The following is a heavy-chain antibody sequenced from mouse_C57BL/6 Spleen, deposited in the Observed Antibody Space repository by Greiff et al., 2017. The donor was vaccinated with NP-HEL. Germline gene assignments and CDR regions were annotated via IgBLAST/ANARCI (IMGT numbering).Heavy chain of an antibody. J-gene: IGHJ2*01. Sequence: EVKLVESGGDLVKPGGSLKLSCAASGFTFSSYGMSWVRQTPDKRLEWVATISSGGSYTYYPDSVKGRFTISRDNAKNTLYLQMSSLKSEDTAMYYCASNTEGVHYFDYWGQGTTLTVSS. V-gene: IGHV5-6*01. CDR2: ISSGGSYT. CDR1: GFTFSSYG. D-gene: IGHD2-14*01. CDR3: ASNTEGVHYFDY.